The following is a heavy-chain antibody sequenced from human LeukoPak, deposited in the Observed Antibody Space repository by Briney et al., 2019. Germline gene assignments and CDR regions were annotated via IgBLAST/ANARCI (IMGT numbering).Heavy chain of an antibody. Sequence: GGSLRLSCAASGFTFSRYTMNWVRQAPGKGLEWVSTISDTSTYIYYADSVKGRFTISRDNAKNSLYLQMNSLRAEDTAVYYCARDPDRYSSGWYFDPWGLGTLVTVSS. CDR1: GFTFSRYT. D-gene: IGHD6-19*01. J-gene: IGHJ5*02. CDR2: ISDTSTYI. CDR3: ARDPDRYSSGWYFDP. V-gene: IGHV3-21*01.